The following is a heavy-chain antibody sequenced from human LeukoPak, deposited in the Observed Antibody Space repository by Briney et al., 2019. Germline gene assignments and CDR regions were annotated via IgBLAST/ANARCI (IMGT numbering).Heavy chain of an antibody. J-gene: IGHJ3*02. D-gene: IGHD2-2*01. V-gene: IGHV3-33*01. CDR3: ARERCSSTSCYAAGDAFDI. CDR2: IWYDGSND. Sequence: GRSLRLSCAASGFTFSQHAMHWVRQAPGKGLGWVAAIWYDGSNDYYADSVKGRLTISRDNSKNTLSLQMNSLRAEDTAVYYCARERCSSTSCYAAGDAFDIWGQGTMVTVSS. CDR1: GFTFSQHA.